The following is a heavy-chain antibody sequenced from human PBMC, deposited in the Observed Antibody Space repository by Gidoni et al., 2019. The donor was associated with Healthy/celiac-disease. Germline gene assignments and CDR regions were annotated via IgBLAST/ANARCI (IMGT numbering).Heavy chain of an antibody. V-gene: IGHV4-34*01. CDR2: INHSGST. CDR1: GGSFSGYY. CDR3: AAYMGVTTVTTSGAFGY. J-gene: IGHJ4*02. D-gene: IGHD4-17*01. Sequence: QVQLQQWGAGLLKPSETLSLTCAVYGGSFSGYYWSWIRQPPGKGLEWIGEINHSGSTNYNPSLKSRVTISVDTSKNQFSLKLRSVTAADTAVYYCAAYMGVTTVTTSGAFGYWGQGTPVTVSS.